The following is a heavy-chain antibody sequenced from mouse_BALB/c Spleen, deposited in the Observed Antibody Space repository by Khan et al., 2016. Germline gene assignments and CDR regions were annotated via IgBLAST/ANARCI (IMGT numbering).Heavy chain of an antibody. CDR1: GYTFTSYW. Sequence: QVQLQQSGAELAKPGASVKMSCKASGYTFTSYWMHWVKQRPGQGLEWIGYINPSTGYTEYNQKFKDKATLTADKSSSTAYMQLSSLTSEDSAVYYCSRALLRSPFDYWGQGTTLTVSS. CDR3: SRALLRSPFDY. D-gene: IGHD1-1*01. J-gene: IGHJ2*01. CDR2: INPSTGYT. V-gene: IGHV1-7*01.